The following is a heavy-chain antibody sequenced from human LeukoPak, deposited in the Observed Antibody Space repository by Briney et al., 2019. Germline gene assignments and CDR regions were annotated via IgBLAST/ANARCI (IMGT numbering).Heavy chain of an antibody. V-gene: IGHV5-51*01. Sequence: AGESLKISCKGSGYSFTSYWIGWVRQMPGKGLEWMGIIYPGDSDTRYSPSFQGQVTISADKSISTAYLQWSSLKASDTAMYYCARHHYYDSSGYPPPYYYGMDVWGQGTTVTVSS. CDR3: ARHHYYDSSGYPPPYYYGMDV. CDR2: IYPGDSDT. J-gene: IGHJ6*02. D-gene: IGHD3-22*01. CDR1: GYSFTSYW.